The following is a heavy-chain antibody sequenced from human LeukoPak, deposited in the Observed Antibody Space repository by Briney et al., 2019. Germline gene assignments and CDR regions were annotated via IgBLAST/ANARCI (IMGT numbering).Heavy chain of an antibody. J-gene: IGHJ6*03. Sequence: GGSLRLSCAASGFTFSTYSMNWVRQAPGKGLEWVSSNSSSSNYIYYADSVKGRFTISRDNAKNSLYLQMNSLRAEDTAVYYCARSRFLEWPRGYYMDVWGKGTTVTVSS. CDR3: ARSRFLEWPRGYYMDV. CDR2: NSSSSNYI. V-gene: IGHV3-21*01. D-gene: IGHD3-3*01. CDR1: GFTFSTYS.